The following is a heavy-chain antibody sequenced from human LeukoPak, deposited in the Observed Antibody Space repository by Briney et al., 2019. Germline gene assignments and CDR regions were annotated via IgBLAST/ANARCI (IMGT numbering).Heavy chain of an antibody. CDR1: GFTFSNYA. CDR2: ISGSGGRT. V-gene: IGHV3-23*01. D-gene: IGHD3-10*01. J-gene: IGHJ6*04. Sequence: GGSLRLSCAASGFTFSNYAMSWVRQAPGKGLEWVSTISGSGGRTHYADSVKGRFTISRDNPKNTLYLQMNSLRSEDTAVYYCARAPGTLRGVIIGVHYGMDVWGKGTTVTVSS. CDR3: ARAPGTLRGVIIGVHYGMDV.